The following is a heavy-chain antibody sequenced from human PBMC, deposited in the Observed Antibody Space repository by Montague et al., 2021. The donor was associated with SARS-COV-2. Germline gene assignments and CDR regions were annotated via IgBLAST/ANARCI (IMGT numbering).Heavy chain of an antibody. CDR2: ISYDGNI. V-gene: IGHV3-30*04. CDR1: GFIFSDHA. CDR3: VRPSKRCLYWYFDL. Sequence: SLRLSCAASGFIFSDHAMHWFRQAPGKGLEWVAVISYDGNIYYGESVKGRFTIFRDNYKNTLSLQMDSLTTDDTAVYFCVRPSKRCLYWYFDLWGRGTLVTVSS. J-gene: IGHJ2*01. D-gene: IGHD5-24*01.